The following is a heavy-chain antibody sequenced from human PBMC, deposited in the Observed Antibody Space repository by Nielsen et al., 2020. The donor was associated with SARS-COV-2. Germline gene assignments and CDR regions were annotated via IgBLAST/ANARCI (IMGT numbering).Heavy chain of an antibody. J-gene: IGHJ4*02. V-gene: IGHV1-46*04. Sequence: ASVKVSCKASGYIITNYWIHWVRQAPGQGLEWMGIMDPSSGSTRYAQKLQGRVTMTSDTSTSTAYMDLRSLRSDDTAVYYCASSLGGDYADYWGQGTLVTVSS. CDR2: MDPSSGST. CDR1: GYIITNYW. D-gene: IGHD4-17*01. CDR3: ASSLGGDYADY.